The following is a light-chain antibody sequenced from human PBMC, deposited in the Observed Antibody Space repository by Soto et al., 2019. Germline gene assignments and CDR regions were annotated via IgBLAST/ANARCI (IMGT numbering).Light chain of an antibody. Sequence: QSVLTQPPSASGTPGQRVTLSCSGSSSNIGSNDVIWYQQLPGTAPKLLICSNNQRPTGVPDRFSGYRSGTSASLAIIGLRSENGADNYCAAWDESLSGVVFGGGTQLTVL. J-gene: IGLJ7*01. CDR1: SSNIGSND. CDR2: SNN. CDR3: AAWDESLSGVV. V-gene: IGLV1-47*01.